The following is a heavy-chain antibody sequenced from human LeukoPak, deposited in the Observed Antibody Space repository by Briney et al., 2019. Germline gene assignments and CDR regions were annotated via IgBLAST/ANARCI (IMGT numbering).Heavy chain of an antibody. V-gene: IGHV4-59*01. D-gene: IGHD1-26*01. Sequence: PSETLSLTCTVSGGSISSYYWSWIRQPPGKGLEWIGYIYYSGSTNYNPSLKSRVTISVDTSKNQFSLKLSSVTAADTAVYYCARGGMPSSYRGFDYWGQGALVTVSS. CDR3: ARGGMPSSYRGFDY. CDR1: GGSISSYY. J-gene: IGHJ4*02. CDR2: IYYSGST.